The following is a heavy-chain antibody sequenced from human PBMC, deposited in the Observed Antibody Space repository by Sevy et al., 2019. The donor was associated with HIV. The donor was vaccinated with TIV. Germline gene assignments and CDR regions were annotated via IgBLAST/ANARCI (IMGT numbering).Heavy chain of an antibody. CDR3: AREMGERGSYGGREYYFDY. CDR1: GGSISSYY. CDR2: IYYSGST. V-gene: IGHV4-59*01. J-gene: IGHJ4*02. Sequence: SDTLSLTCTVSGGSISSYYWSWIRQPPGKGLEWIGYIYYSGSTNYNPSLKSRVTISVDTSKNQFSLKLSSVTAADTAVYYCAREMGERGSYGGREYYFDYWGQGTLVTVSS. D-gene: IGHD1-26*01.